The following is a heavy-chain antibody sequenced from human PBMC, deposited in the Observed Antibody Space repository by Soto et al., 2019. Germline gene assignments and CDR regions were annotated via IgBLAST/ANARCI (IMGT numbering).Heavy chain of an antibody. J-gene: IGHJ5*02. CDR2: IIPIFGTA. V-gene: IGHV1-69*13. D-gene: IGHD2-15*01. Sequence: GASVKVSCKASGYTFTSYGISWVRQAPGQGLEWMGGIIPIFGTANYAQKFQGRVTITADESTSTAYMELSSLRSEDTAVYYCARGPIVVVVAAVIGGFDPWGQGTLVTVSS. CDR1: GYTFTSYG. CDR3: ARGPIVVVVAAVIGGFDP.